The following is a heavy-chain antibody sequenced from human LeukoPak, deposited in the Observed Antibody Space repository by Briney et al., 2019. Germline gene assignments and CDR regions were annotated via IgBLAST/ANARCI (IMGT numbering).Heavy chain of an antibody. D-gene: IGHD2-2*01. CDR2: MNPNSGNT. CDR3: ARGVGYCSSTSCFPED. CDR1: GYTFTSYD. J-gene: IGHJ4*02. Sequence: ASVKVSCKASGYTFTSYDINWVRQATGQGLEWMGWMNPNSGNTGYAQKLQGRVTMTTDTSTSTAYMELRSLRSDDTAVYYCARGVGYCSSTSCFPEDWGQGTLVTVSS. V-gene: IGHV1-8*01.